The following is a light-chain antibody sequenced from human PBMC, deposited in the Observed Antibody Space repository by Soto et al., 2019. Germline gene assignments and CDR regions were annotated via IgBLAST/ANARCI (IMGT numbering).Light chain of an antibody. CDR1: QRIRTS. CDR3: QQSYSVPPT. J-gene: IGKJ2*01. Sequence: DVQMTQSLSSLSASVGDRVTITCRASQRIRTSLNWYQQKPGKAPKFLIYDASSLQSEVPSRFSGSGSGTDFTLTISNLQPEDFATYYCQQSYSVPPTFGQGTKLEI. CDR2: DAS. V-gene: IGKV1-39*01.